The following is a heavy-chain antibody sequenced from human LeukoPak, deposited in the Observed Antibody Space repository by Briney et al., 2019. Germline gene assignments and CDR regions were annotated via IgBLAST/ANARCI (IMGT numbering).Heavy chain of an antibody. CDR3: ARDHFDSSGYYYLLGYFEH. Sequence: ASVKVSCKASGYTFTNYYVHWARQAPGQGLERMGIINPSGGGTSYAMKFQGRVTMTRDTSTSTAYMELSSLRSEDTAVYYCARDHFDSSGYYYLLGYFEHWGQGTLVTVSS. CDR1: GYTFTNYY. J-gene: IGHJ1*01. D-gene: IGHD3-22*01. V-gene: IGHV1-46*01. CDR2: INPSGGGT.